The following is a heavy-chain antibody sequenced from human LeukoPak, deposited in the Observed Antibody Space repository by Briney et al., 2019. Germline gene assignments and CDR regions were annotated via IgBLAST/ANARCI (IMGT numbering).Heavy chain of an antibody. J-gene: IGHJ4*02. CDR2: ISSGSRTI. Sequence: HPGGSLRLSCVASGFTSSAFWMNWVRQAPGKGLEWVSYISSGSRTINYADSVKGRFTVSRDKAKNSLYMQMNSLRAEDTAVYYCARGGSSRPDYWGQGTLVTVSS. CDR1: GFTSSAFW. V-gene: IGHV3-48*01. CDR3: ARGGSSRPDY.